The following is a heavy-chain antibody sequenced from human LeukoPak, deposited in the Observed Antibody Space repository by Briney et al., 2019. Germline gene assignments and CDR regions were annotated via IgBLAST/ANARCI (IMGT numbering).Heavy chain of an antibody. V-gene: IGHV4-4*07. J-gene: IGHJ4*02. Sequence: SETLSLTCTVSGASISDSYWGWIRQPAGKGLEWIGHFYTSGTTTYNPSLKSRVTMSFDTSKNQFSVRLTSVTAADTAVYYCARIYTGNYLDYWGQGTLLTVSS. CDR2: FYTSGTT. D-gene: IGHD1-1*01. CDR1: GASISDSY. CDR3: ARIYTGNYLDY.